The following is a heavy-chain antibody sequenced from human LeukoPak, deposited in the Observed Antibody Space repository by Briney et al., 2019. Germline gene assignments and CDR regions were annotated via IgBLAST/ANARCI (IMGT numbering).Heavy chain of an antibody. CDR1: GDSLSSGDYY. V-gene: IGHV4-61*02. CDR2: ISSSGST. D-gene: IGHD3-9*01. Sequence: SQTLSLTCTVSGDSLSSGDYYWSWIRQPAGKGLEWIGRISSSGSTNYNPSLKSRVTISVDTSKNQFSLKLSSVTAADTAVYYCARHSVDFPYDISPYYFDYWGQGTLVTVSS. CDR3: ARHSVDFPYDISPYYFDY. J-gene: IGHJ4*02.